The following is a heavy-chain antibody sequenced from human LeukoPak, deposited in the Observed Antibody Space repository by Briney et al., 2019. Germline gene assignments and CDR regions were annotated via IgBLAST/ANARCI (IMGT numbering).Heavy chain of an antibody. J-gene: IGHJ4*02. CDR2: ISYDGSNK. CDR3: ASGGSSPLDY. V-gene: IGHV3-30-3*01. Sequence: GRSLRLSCAASGFTLSSYAMHWVRQAPGKGLEWVAVISYDGSNKYYADSVKGRFTISRDNSKNTLYLQMNSLRAEDTAVYYCASGGSSPLDYWGQGTLVTVSS. D-gene: IGHD2-15*01. CDR1: GFTLSSYA.